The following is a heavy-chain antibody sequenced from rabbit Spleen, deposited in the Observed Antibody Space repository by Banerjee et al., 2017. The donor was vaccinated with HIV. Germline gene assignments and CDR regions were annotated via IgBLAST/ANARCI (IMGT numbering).Heavy chain of an antibody. CDR3: ARDLAGVIGWNFSL. CDR2: IHTASSAFT. D-gene: IGHD4-1*01. V-gene: IGHV1S45*01. Sequence: QEQLVESGGDLVKPGASLTLTCIASGVSFSGSSYMCWVRQAPGKGLEWIACIHTASSAFTYFASWAKGRFTISRTSSTTVTLQMTSLTAADTATYFCARDLAGVIGWNFSLWGPGTLVTVS. CDR1: GVSFSGSSY. J-gene: IGHJ4*01.